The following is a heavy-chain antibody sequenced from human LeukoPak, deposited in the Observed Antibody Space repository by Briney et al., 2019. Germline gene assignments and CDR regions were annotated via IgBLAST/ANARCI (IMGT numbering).Heavy chain of an antibody. D-gene: IGHD6-13*01. V-gene: IGHV3-53*01. CDR1: GFTVSSNY. CDR2: IYSGGST. Sequence: GGSLRLSCAASGFTVSSNYMSWVRQAPGKGLEWVSVIYSGGSTYYADSVKGRFTISRDNSKNTLYLQMNSLRAEDTAVYYCARYSSSWYRGGYYFDYWGQGTLVTVSS. CDR3: ARYSSSWYRGGYYFDY. J-gene: IGHJ4*02.